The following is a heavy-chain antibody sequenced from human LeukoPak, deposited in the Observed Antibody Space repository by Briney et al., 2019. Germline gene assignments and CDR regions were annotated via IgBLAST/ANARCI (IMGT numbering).Heavy chain of an antibody. CDR1: GFTVSGNY. Sequence: GGSLRLSCAASGFTVSGNYMSWVRQAPGRGLEWVSVIYTAGNTFYADSVKGRFTISRDSSKNTLYLQMSSLRGEDTAVYYCARDGRRGPDCSAGGCYFVPGQWGQGTVVTVSS. V-gene: IGHV3-66*01. D-gene: IGHD2-15*01. CDR3: ARDGRRGPDCSAGGCYFVPGQ. CDR2: IYTAGNT. J-gene: IGHJ4*02.